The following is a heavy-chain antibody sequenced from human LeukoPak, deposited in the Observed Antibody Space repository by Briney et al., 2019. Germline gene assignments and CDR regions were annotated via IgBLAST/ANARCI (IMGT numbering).Heavy chain of an antibody. J-gene: IGHJ5*02. CDR2: IYTSGST. Sequence: SQTLSLTCTVSGGSISSGGYYWSWIRQPAGKGLEWIGRIYTSGSTNYNPSLKSRVTMSEDTSKNQFSLKLSSVTAADTAVYYCAREVGLGYCSSTSCFRFDPWGQGTLVTVSS. V-gene: IGHV4-61*02. CDR3: AREVGLGYCSSTSCFRFDP. D-gene: IGHD2-2*01. CDR1: GGSISSGGYY.